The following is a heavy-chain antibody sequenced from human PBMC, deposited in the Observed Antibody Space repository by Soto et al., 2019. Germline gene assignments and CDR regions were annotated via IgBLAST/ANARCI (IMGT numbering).Heavy chain of an antibody. V-gene: IGHV1-18*01. CDR3: ARAGFSTSWLGILAPGVHGVEIDY. CDR2: ISAYNGKT. D-gene: IGHD6-13*01. Sequence: QVQLVQSGAEVKKTGASVEVSCKASGYTFISYGISWVRQAPGQGLEWMGWISAYNGKTNYAQKFQGRVTMTTDTSTSTAYMELRSLSSDDTAVYYCARAGFSTSWLGILAPGVHGVEIDYWGQGTLVTVSS. J-gene: IGHJ4*02. CDR1: GYTFISYG.